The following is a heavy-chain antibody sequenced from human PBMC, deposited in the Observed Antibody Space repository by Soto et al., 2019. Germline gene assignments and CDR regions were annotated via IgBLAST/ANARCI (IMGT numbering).Heavy chain of an antibody. CDR3: AKDGSQLWLQPFDY. CDR2: ISYDGSNK. CDR1: GFTFSSYA. J-gene: IGHJ4*02. D-gene: IGHD5-18*01. V-gene: IGHV3-30*04. Sequence: QVQLVESGGGVVQPGRSLRLSCAASGFTFSSYAMHWVRQAPGKGLEWVAVISYDGSNKYYADSVKGRFTISRDNSKNTLYLQMNSLRAEDTAVYYCAKDGSQLWLQPFDYWGQGTLVTVSS.